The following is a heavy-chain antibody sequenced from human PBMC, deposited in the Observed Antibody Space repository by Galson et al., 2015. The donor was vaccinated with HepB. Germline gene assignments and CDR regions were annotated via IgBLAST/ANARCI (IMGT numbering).Heavy chain of an antibody. D-gene: IGHD1-1*01. Sequence: SLRLSCAASGFTFSGSAMHWVRQASGKGLEWVGRIRSKANSYATAYAASVKGRFTISRDDSKNTAYLQMNSLKTEDTAVYYCTRLGGYGARLERRHVHAFDIWGQGTMVTVSS. V-gene: IGHV3-73*01. CDR3: TRLGGYGARLERRHVHAFDI. J-gene: IGHJ3*02. CDR2: IRSKANSYAT. CDR1: GFTFSGSA.